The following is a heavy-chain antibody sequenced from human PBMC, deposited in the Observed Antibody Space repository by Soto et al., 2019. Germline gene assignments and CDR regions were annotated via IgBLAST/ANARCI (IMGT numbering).Heavy chain of an antibody. CDR3: AKDQGSSWYEIDY. CDR1: GFIFSSLA. CDR2: IPGSADST. D-gene: IGHD6-13*01. J-gene: IGHJ4*02. V-gene: IGHV3-23*01. Sequence: GGSLRLSCAASGFIFSSLAMSWVRQAPGKGLEWVSAIPGSADSTYYADSVKGRFTISRDNSKNTLYLQMNSLRAEDTAVYYCAKDQGSSWYEIDYWGQGTLVTVSS.